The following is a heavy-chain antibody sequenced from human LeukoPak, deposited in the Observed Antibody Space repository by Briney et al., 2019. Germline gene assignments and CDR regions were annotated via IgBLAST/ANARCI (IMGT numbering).Heavy chain of an antibody. CDR1: GFTFRDYS. Sequence: PGGSLRLSCAASGFTFRDYSMNWVRQAPGKGPECVSYISPTSSNIFYVDSVKGRFTISRDNAKNSLYLQMNSLRAEDTAVYYCARKLGHAFDIWGQGTMVTVSS. J-gene: IGHJ3*02. V-gene: IGHV3-48*04. D-gene: IGHD1-26*01. CDR2: ISPTSSNI. CDR3: ARKLGHAFDI.